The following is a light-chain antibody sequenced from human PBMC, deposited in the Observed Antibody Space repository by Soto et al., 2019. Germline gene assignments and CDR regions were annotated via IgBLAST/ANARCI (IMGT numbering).Light chain of an antibody. CDR3: SSYASGTTLVV. Sequence: QSVLTQPASVSGSPGQSITISCTGTSSDVGGSKYVSWYQQHPGKAPKLMIYEVSNRPSGVSNRFSGSKSGNTASLTISGLQAEDEADYYCSSYASGTTLVVFGGGTKVTVL. J-gene: IGLJ2*01. CDR2: EVS. V-gene: IGLV2-14*01. CDR1: SSDVGGSKY.